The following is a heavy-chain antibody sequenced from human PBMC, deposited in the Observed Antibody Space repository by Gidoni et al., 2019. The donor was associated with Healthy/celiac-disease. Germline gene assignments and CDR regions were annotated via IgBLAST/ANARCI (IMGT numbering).Heavy chain of an antibody. V-gene: IGHV1-69*06. Sequence: QVQLVQSGAEVKKPGSSVKVSCQASGGTFSSDALRWVRQAPGQGLEWMGGIIPSFGTANDAQKFQGRVTITADKSTSTAYMELSSLRSEDTAVYYCARAATVTTFLGGSGYYYGMDVWGQGTTVTVSS. CDR1: GGTFSSDA. CDR3: ARAATVTTFLGGSGYYYGMDV. CDR2: IIPSFGTA. J-gene: IGHJ6*02. D-gene: IGHD4-17*01.